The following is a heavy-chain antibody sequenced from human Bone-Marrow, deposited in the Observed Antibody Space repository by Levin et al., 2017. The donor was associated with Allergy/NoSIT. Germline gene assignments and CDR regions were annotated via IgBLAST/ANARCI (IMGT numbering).Heavy chain of an antibody. CDR2: INAAGSGT. Sequence: GGSLRLSCAASGFTFSSYAMSWIRQAPGKGLEWVSAINAAGSGTYYADSVKGRFTISRDNSKNTLYLQMNGLRAEDTAIYYCEKKEEGRQRPFDDWGQGTLVSVSS. V-gene: IGHV3-23*01. CDR3: EKKEEGRQRPFDD. J-gene: IGHJ4*02. D-gene: IGHD1-1*01. CDR1: GFTFSSYA.